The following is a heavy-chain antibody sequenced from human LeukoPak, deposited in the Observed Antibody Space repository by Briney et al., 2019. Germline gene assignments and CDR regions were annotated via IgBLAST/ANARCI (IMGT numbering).Heavy chain of an antibody. J-gene: IGHJ2*01. V-gene: IGHV1-69*06. D-gene: IGHD2-2*01. Sequence: GASVKVSCKASGGTFSSYAISWVRQAPGQGLEWMGGIIPIFGTTYYAQKFQGRVTITADKSTSTAYMDLSSLRSEDTAVYYCARAWTKKKTSKRYENWFFDLWGRGTLVTVSS. CDR3: ARAWTKKKTSKRYENWFFDL. CDR1: GGTFSSYA. CDR2: IIPIFGTT.